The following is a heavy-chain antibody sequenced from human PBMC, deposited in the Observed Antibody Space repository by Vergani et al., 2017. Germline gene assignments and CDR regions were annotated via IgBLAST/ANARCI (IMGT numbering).Heavy chain of an antibody. CDR2: IYYSGST. Sequence: QVQLQRWGAGLLKPSETLSLTCAVYGGSFSGYYWSWIRQPPGKGLEWIGYIYYSGSTNYNPSLKSRVTISVDTSKNQFSLKLSSVTAADTAVYYCATRFCSGGSCSDYWGQGTLVTVSS. CDR3: ATRFCSGGSCSDY. J-gene: IGHJ4*02. V-gene: IGHV4-34*11. CDR1: GGSFSGYY. D-gene: IGHD2-15*01.